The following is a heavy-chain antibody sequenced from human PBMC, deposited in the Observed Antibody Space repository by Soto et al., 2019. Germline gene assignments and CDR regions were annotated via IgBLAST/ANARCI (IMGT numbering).Heavy chain of an antibody. CDR2: ISGSGGST. J-gene: IGHJ4*02. CDR1: GFTFSSYA. Sequence: GESLKISCAASGFTFSSYAMSWVRQAPGKGLEWVSAISGSGGSTYYADSVKGRFTISRDNSKNTLYLQMNSLRAEDTAVYYCAKGTWGGEGTSFDYWGQGTLVTVSS. CDR3: AKGTWGGEGTSFDY. V-gene: IGHV3-23*01. D-gene: IGHD2-8*01.